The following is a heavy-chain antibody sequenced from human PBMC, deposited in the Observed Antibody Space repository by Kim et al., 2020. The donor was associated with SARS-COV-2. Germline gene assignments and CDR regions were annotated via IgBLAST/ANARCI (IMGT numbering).Heavy chain of an antibody. Sequence: SRVTIAVDASKNQFSLKLSSVTAADTAVYYCARGDHSSSWYFPRRWFDPWGQGTLVTVSS. J-gene: IGHJ5*02. D-gene: IGHD6-13*01. CDR3: ARGDHSSSWYFPRRWFDP. V-gene: IGHV4-34*01.